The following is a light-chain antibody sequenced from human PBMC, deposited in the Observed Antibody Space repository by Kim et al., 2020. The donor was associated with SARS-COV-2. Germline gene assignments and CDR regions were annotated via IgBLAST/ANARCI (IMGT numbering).Light chain of an antibody. CDR3: QQYNNWPPYT. Sequence: EIVMTQSPATLSVSPGKRATLSCRASHSISSRLAWFQQKPGQAPRLLIYGASTRATGIPVRFSGSGSGTEFTLTINSLQSEDFAVYYCQQYNNWPPYTFGQGTKLEIK. J-gene: IGKJ2*01. CDR1: HSISSR. V-gene: IGKV3-15*01. CDR2: GAS.